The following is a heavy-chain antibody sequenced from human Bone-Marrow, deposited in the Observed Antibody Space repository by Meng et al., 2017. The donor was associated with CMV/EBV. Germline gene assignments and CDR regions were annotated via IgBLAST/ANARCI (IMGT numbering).Heavy chain of an antibody. J-gene: IGHJ6*02. V-gene: IGHV4-38-2*02. CDR2: IYHSGST. CDR1: GYSISSGYY. D-gene: IGHD6-13*01. CDR3: AREIGGASSWIPKHYYYYGMDV. Sequence: SETLSLTCTFSGYSISSGYYWGWIRQPPGKGLEWIGSIYHSGSTYYTPSLKSRVTISVDTSKNQFSLKLSSVTAADTAVYYCAREIGGASSWIPKHYYYYGMDVWAQGTTVTVSS.